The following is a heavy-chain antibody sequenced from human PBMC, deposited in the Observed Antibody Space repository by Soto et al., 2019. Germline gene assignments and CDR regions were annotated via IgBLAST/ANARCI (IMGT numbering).Heavy chain of an antibody. D-gene: IGHD3-10*01. J-gene: IGHJ4*02. CDR1: GFTFDDYA. CDR2: ISWHGGNI. CDR3: AKDRVHYYGSGSYYSD. V-gene: IGHV3-9*01. Sequence: EVQLVESGGGLVQPGRSLRLSCAASGFTFDDYAMHWVRQAPGKGLEWVSGISWHGGNIAYADSVKGRFTISRDNAEHSLCLPMPSLRASDTALYFCAKDRVHYYGSGSYYSDWGQGTLVTVSS.